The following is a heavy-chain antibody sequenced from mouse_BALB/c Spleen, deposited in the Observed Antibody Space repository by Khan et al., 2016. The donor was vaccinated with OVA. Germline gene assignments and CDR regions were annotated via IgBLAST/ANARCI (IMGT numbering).Heavy chain of an antibody. V-gene: IGHV1-5*01. CDR2: IYPGNSDT. CDR1: GYSFTSYL. J-gene: IGHJ3*01. CDR3: ERGGYGSFAY. D-gene: IGHD1-1*02. Sequence: VQLKESGTVLTRPGASVKMSCKASGYSFTSYLIHWVKQRPGQGLEWIGDIYPGNSDTTYDQKFKDKATLTAGTSANTAYMELSSLKNEDSGGYYCERGGYGSFAYWGQGTLVTVSA.